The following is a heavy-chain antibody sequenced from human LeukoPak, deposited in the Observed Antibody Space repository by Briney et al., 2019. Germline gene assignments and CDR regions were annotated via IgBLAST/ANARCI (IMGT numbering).Heavy chain of an antibody. J-gene: IGHJ6*03. CDR2: ISWNSGSI. V-gene: IGHV3-9*01. CDR3: ARALVVAATRNYYYMDV. CDR1: GFTFDDYA. Sequence: GGSLRLSCAASGFTFDDYAMHWVRQAPGKGLEWVSGISWNSGSIGYADSVKGRFTISRDNAKNSLYLQMNSLRAEDTAVYYCARALVVAATRNYYYMDVWGKGTTVTVSS. D-gene: IGHD2-15*01.